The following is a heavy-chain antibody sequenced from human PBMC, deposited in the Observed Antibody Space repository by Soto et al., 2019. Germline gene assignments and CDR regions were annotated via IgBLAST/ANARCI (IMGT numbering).Heavy chain of an antibody. CDR2: INHSGST. J-gene: IGHJ4*02. Sequence: SETLSLTCAVYGGSFSGYYWSWIRQPPGKGLEWIGEINHSGSTNYNPSLKSRVTISVDTSKNQFSLKLSSVTAADTAVYYCARLDSYGYGTRNSRFDYWGQGTLVTVSS. D-gene: IGHD5-18*01. CDR3: ARLDSYGYGTRNSRFDY. V-gene: IGHV4-34*01. CDR1: GGSFSGYY.